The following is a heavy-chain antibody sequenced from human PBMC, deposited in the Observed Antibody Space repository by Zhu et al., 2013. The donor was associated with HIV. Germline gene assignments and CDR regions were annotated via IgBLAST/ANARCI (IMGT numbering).Heavy chain of an antibody. D-gene: IGHD6-13*01. CDR1: GYRFTAYY. CDR3: ARSRDKHQLLCPFDP. J-gene: IGHJ5*02. CDR2: INPQTGAT. Sequence: QVQLLQSGAEVKRPGASVTVSCRPSGYRFTAYYIHWVRQAPGKGIEWMGWINPQTGATNYAETFHGRVTFTRDTSVSSVYIETRSDDTATYFCARSRDKHQLLCPFDPWGQGTLVTVSS. V-gene: IGHV1-2*02.